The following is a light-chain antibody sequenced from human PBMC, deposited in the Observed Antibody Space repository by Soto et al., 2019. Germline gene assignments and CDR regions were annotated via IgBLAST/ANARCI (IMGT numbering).Light chain of an antibody. CDR2: AAS. V-gene: IGKV1-39*01. CDR1: QSISSY. CDR3: QQSYSIPYT. J-gene: IGKJ5*01. Sequence: DIHMTQSPSSLSASLGDRVTITFRASQSISSYLNWYQQKPGKAPKLLIYAASSLQSGVPSRFSGSGSGTDFTLTISSLQPEDFATYYCQQSYSIPYTFGQGTRLEIK.